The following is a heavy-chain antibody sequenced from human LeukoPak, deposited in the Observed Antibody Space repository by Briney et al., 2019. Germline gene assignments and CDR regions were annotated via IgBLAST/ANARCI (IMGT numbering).Heavy chain of an antibody. CDR3: PGNGGWYTDS. Sequence: PSETLSLTRAVSVGSISSHNWWDWVRQPPGKGLEWIGQIYQTGGTKNNASLRGGVTIQVDKSQNQFTLNLSYVPDADTAGYYLPGNGGWYTDSWGRETLVSVS. D-gene: IGHD6-19*01. CDR1: VGSISSHNW. CDR2: IYQTGGT. V-gene: IGHV4-4*02. J-gene: IGHJ5*01.